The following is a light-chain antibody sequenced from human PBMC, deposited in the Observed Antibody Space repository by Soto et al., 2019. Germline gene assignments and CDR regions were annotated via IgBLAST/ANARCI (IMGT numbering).Light chain of an antibody. J-gene: IGLJ1*01. CDR2: EGS. Sequence: ALTQPASVSGSPGQSITISCTGTSSDVGSYNLVSWYQQHPGKAPKLMIYEGSKRPSGVSNRFSGSKSGNTASLTISGLQAEDEADYYCCSYAGSSFYVFGTGTKVTVL. CDR1: SSDVGSYNL. V-gene: IGLV2-23*01. CDR3: CSYAGSSFYV.